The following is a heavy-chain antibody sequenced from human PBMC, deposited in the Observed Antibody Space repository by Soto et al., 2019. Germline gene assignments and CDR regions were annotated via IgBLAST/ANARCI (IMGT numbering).Heavy chain of an antibody. CDR3: ARDYRYYFDY. CDR1: GFTFSSYA. D-gene: IGHD3-16*02. Sequence: GGSLRFSCAASGFTFSSYAMSWVRQAPGKGLEWVSDISGSGGTTTYADSVKGRFTISRDNAKNTLDLQMNSLRDEDTAVYYCARDYRYYFDYWGQGTLVTVSS. J-gene: IGHJ4*02. CDR2: ISGSGGTT. V-gene: IGHV3-23*01.